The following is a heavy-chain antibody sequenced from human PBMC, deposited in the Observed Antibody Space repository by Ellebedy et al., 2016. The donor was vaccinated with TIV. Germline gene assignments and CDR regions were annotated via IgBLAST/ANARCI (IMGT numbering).Heavy chain of an antibody. V-gene: IGHV4-59*01. CDR2: IYYSGST. J-gene: IGHJ3*01. D-gene: IGHD3-10*01. Sequence: MPSETLSLTCTVSGGSISSYYWSWIRQPPGKGLEWIGYIYYSGSTNYNPSLKSRVTISVDTSKNQFSLKLSSVTAADTAVYYCARARGSGIGSWGQGTMVTVSS. CDR1: GGSISSYY. CDR3: ARARGSGIGS.